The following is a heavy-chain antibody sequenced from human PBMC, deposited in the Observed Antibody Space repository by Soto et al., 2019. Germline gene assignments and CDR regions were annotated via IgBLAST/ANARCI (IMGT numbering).Heavy chain of an antibody. CDR1: GYTFTGYY. CDR3: ARVNWFDP. V-gene: IGHV1-2*02. Sequence: GASVKVSCTASGYTFTGYYRHWVRQAPGQGLEWMGWINPNSGGTSYAQKFQGRVTMTRNTSISTAYMELSSLRSEDTAVYYCARVNWFDPWGQGTLVTVSS. CDR2: INPNSGGT. J-gene: IGHJ5*02.